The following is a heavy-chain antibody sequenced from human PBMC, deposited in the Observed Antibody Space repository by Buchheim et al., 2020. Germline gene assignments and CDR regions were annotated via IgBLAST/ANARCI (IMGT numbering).Heavy chain of an antibody. Sequence: QVRLQESGPGLVKPSETLSLTCSVSGYSVSPYYWSWIRQPPGKGLEWLASISHSGTTRYNPSLKSRLSVAADTSNTDLSLRLTSVTAADTAVYYCTKTFLNYYDRDGDLDFWFDPWGQGTL. D-gene: IGHD3-22*01. CDR3: TKTFLNYYDRDGDLDFWFDP. CDR1: GYSVSPYY. CDR2: ISHSGTT. V-gene: IGHV4-59*08. J-gene: IGHJ5*02.